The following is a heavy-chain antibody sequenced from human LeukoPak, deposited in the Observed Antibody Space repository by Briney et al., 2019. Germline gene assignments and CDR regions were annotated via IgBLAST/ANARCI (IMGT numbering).Heavy chain of an antibody. D-gene: IGHD3-10*01. J-gene: IGHJ3*02. Sequence: GGSLRLSCAASGFTFSSYWMSWVRQAPGKGLEWVANIKQDGSEKYYVDSVKGRFTISRDNAKNSLYLQMNSLRAEDTAVYYCARDHYYYGSGSIVAFDIWGQGTMVTVSS. V-gene: IGHV3-7*01. CDR2: IKQDGSEK. CDR1: GFTFSSYW. CDR3: ARDHYYYGSGSIVAFDI.